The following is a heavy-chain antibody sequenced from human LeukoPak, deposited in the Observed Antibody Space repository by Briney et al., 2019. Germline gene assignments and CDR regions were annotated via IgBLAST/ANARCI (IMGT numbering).Heavy chain of an antibody. V-gene: IGHV3-9*01. CDR2: INWKSDKI. CDR3: AKDRYCTSSSCPIDY. J-gene: IGHJ4*02. Sequence: GRSLRLSCAGSGYSFDEYAMHWVRQAPGKGLEWVSGINWKSDKIGYADSAKGRFTISRDNSKNSLYLQMNSLRVEDTALYYCAKDRYCTSSSCPIDYWGQGTMVTVSS. CDR1: GYSFDEYA. D-gene: IGHD2-2*01.